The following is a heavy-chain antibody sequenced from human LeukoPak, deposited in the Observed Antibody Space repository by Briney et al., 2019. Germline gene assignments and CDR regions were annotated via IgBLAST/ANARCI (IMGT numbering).Heavy chain of an antibody. CDR2: IYSGGST. V-gene: IGHV3-66*01. Sequence: GGSLRLSCAASGFTVSSSYMSWVRQAPGKGLEWVSVIYSGGSTYYADSVKGRFTISRDNSKNTLYLQMNSLRAEDAAVYYCARVVYYYYGMDVWGQGTMVTVSS. J-gene: IGHJ6*02. CDR3: ARVVYYYYGMDV. CDR1: GFTVSSSY.